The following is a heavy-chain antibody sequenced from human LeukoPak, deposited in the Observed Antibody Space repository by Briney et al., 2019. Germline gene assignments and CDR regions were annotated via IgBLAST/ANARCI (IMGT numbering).Heavy chain of an antibody. Sequence: PGGSLRLSCAASGFTFGSYWMHWVRQAPGKGLVWVSRINSDGYSISYADSVKGRFTISRDNAKNTLNLQMNSLRAEDTAVYYCARYLATGYFDYWGQGSLVTVSS. CDR1: GFTFGSYW. J-gene: IGHJ4*02. CDR3: ARYLATGYFDY. D-gene: IGHD2/OR15-2a*01. V-gene: IGHV3-74*01. CDR2: INSDGYSI.